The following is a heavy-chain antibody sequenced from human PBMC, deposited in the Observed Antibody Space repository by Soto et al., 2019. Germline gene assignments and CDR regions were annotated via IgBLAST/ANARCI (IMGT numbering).Heavy chain of an antibody. J-gene: IGHJ6*02. CDR3: ARLASQKYYDFRSGPPAPASYYYYGMDV. CDR1: GGPFSSYA. V-gene: IGHV1-69*13. CDR2: IIPIFGTA. D-gene: IGHD3-3*01. Sequence: GXAVKGSNKASGGPFSSYAIIWVRQAPGQGLEWMGGIIPIFGTANYAQKFQGRVTITADESTSTAYMELSSLRSEDTAVYYCARLASQKYYDFRSGPPAPASYYYYGMDVCGQGTTVTVSS.